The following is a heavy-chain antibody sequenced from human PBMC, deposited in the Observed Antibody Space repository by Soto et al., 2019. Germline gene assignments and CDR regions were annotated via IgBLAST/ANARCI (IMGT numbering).Heavy chain of an antibody. Sequence: QVQMEQSRAEVKKPGASVKVSCKASGYSFTSYEINWVRQASGQGLEWMGWMNPNRGDTGFAQKFQGRVTMTRNTSISTAYMELGGLRSEDTAVYYCARGGTTVTRDAFDMWGQGTIVTVSS. CDR1: GYSFTSYE. CDR2: MNPNRGDT. V-gene: IGHV1-8*01. J-gene: IGHJ3*02. D-gene: IGHD4-17*01. CDR3: ARGGTTVTRDAFDM.